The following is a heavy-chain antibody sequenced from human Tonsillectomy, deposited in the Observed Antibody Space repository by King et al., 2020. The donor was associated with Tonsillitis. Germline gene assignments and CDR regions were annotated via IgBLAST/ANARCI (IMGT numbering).Heavy chain of an antibody. CDR1: GGSISSNY. D-gene: IGHD3-10*01. Sequence: QLQESGPGLVKPSETLSLTCTVSGGSISSNYWSWIRPPAGKGLEWIGRIYGSGSTIYHPSLKSRVTMSVDTSKNQFSLEVNSVTAADTAVYFCARVVWSGGIYAVDIWGQGTMVTVSS. J-gene: IGHJ3*02. CDR3: ARVVWSGGIYAVDI. CDR2: IYGSGST. V-gene: IGHV4-4*07.